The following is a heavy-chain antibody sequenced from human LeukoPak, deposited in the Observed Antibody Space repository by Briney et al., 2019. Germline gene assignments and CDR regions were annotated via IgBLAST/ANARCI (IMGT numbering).Heavy chain of an antibody. Sequence: GGSLRLSCAASGLHFSGTAMSWVRQAPGRGLEWVSAISHDGMNAYYADSVKGRFTISRDNSKKTVSLEMSSLTAADTGVYYCAKDGAQYSSGPECDPRGQGALVTVSP. CDR1: GLHFSGTA. J-gene: IGHJ5*02. CDR3: AKDGAQYSSGPECDP. D-gene: IGHD6-19*01. CDR2: ISHDGMNA. V-gene: IGHV3-23*01.